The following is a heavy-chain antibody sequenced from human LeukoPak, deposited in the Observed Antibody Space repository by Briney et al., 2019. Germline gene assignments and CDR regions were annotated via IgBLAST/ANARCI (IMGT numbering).Heavy chain of an antibody. D-gene: IGHD3-22*01. V-gene: IGHV4-39*07. CDR3: ARERPDYYDSSGYYSDY. Sequence: PSETLSLTCTVSGGSISSSSYYWGWIRQPPGKGLEWIGSIYYSGSTYYNPSLKSRVTISVDTSKNQFSLKLSSVTAADTAVCYCARERPDYYDSSGYYSDYWGQGTLVTVSS. CDR1: GGSISSSSYY. CDR2: IYYSGST. J-gene: IGHJ4*02.